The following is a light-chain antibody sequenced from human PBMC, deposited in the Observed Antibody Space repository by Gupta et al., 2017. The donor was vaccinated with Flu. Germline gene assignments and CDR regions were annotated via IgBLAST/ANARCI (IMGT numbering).Light chain of an antibody. V-gene: IGKV1-5*03. Sequence: PSTLSASVGDKVTITCRASQRISNWVAWYQQKPGKAPKLLIYKASNLDTGVPSRFSGSGSGTEFTLTISSLQPDDFATYYCQQYNDYPWAFGQGTKVEIK. J-gene: IGKJ1*01. CDR1: QRISNW. CDR2: KAS. CDR3: QQYNDYPWA.